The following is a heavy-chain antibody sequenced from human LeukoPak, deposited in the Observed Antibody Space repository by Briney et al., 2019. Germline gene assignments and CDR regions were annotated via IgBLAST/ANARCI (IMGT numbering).Heavy chain of an antibody. CDR3: AKERRDSSGWYYFDY. V-gene: IGHV3-64*01. Sequence: PGESLRLSCAASGFTFSSYAMRWVRQAPGKGLECVAAISSSGGNTYYANSVKGRFTISRDNSKNTLYLQMGSLRAEDMAVYYCAKERRDSSGWYYFDYWGQGTLVTVSS. CDR1: GFTFSSYA. CDR2: ISSSGGNT. J-gene: IGHJ4*02. D-gene: IGHD6-19*01.